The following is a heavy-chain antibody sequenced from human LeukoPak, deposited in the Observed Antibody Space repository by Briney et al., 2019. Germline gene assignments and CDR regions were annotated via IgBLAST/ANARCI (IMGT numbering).Heavy chain of an antibody. V-gene: IGHV4-61*01. CDR3: ARDGAAAGTIDY. Sequence: KSSETLPLTCTVSGGSVSSGSYYWSWIRQPPGKGLEWIGYIYYSGSTNYNPSLKSRVTISVDTSKNQFSLKLSSVTAADTAVYYCARDGAAAGTIDYWGQGTLVTVSS. CDR2: IYYSGST. D-gene: IGHD6-13*01. J-gene: IGHJ4*02. CDR1: GGSVSSGSYY.